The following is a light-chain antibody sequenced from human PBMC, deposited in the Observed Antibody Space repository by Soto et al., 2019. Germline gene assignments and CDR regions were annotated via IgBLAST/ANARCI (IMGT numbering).Light chain of an antibody. Sequence: QSVLTQPASVSGSPGQSITISCTGTSNDIGGYNFVSWYQHHPGKAPRLIIFGVSDRPSGVSDRFSGSKSGNTASLTISGLQAEDEADYYCSSYISSSSPYVFGTGTKVTVL. V-gene: IGLV2-14*03. CDR2: GVS. J-gene: IGLJ1*01. CDR3: SSYISSSSPYV. CDR1: SNDIGGYNF.